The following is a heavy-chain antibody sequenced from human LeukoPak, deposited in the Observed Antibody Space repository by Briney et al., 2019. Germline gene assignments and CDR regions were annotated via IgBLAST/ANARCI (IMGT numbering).Heavy chain of an antibody. CDR2: IIPILGIA. J-gene: IGHJ6*02. CDR3: ARDPLTDIVVVVAGLDV. CDR1: GGTFSSYA. D-gene: IGHD2-15*01. Sequence: ASVKVSCEASGGTFSSYAISWVRQAPGQGLEWMGRIIPILGIANYAQKFQGRVTITADKSTSTAYMELSSLRSEDTAVYYCARDPLTDIVVVVAGLDVWGQGTTVTVSS. V-gene: IGHV1-69*04.